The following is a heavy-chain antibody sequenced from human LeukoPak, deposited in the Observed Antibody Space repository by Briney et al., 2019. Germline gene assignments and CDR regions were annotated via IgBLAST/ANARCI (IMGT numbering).Heavy chain of an antibody. CDR3: ARGAAFDI. CDR1: GFTFSSYS. Sequence: PGGSLRLSCAASGFTFSSYSMNWVRQAPGKGLEWVSYISSSSSTIYYADSVKGRFTISRDNAKNSLYLQMNGLRAEDTAVYYCARGAAFDIWGQGTMVTVSS. CDR2: ISSSSSTI. J-gene: IGHJ3*02. V-gene: IGHV3-48*01.